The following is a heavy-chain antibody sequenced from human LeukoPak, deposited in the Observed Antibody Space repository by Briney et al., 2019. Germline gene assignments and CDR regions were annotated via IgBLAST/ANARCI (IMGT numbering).Heavy chain of an antibody. Sequence: ASVKVSCKASGYTFTSYDINWVRQATGQGLEWMGWMNPNSGNTGYAQKFQGRVTMTRNTSISTAYMELSSLRSEDTAVYYCARGGPYGILTRYYMLEYWGQGTLVTVSS. J-gene: IGHJ4*02. CDR3: ARGGPYGILTRYYMLEY. CDR1: GYTFTSYD. CDR2: MNPNSGNT. D-gene: IGHD3-9*01. V-gene: IGHV1-8*01.